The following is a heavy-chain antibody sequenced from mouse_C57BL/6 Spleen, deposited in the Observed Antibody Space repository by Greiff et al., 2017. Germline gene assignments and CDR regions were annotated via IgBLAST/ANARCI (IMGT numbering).Heavy chain of an antibody. V-gene: IGHV3-6*01. Sequence: VQLQQSGPGLVKPSQSLSLTCSVTGYSITSGYYWNWIRQFPGNKLEWMGYISYGGSNNYNPSLKNRISITRDTSKNQFFLKLNSVATEDTATYYCARERGYEYDGAWFAYWGQGTLVTVSA. CDR1: GYSITSGYY. CDR2: ISYGGSN. J-gene: IGHJ3*01. CDR3: ARERGYEYDGAWFAY. D-gene: IGHD2-4*01.